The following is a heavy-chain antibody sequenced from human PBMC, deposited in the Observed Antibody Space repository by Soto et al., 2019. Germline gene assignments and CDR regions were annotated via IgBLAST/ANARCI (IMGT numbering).Heavy chain of an antibody. Sequence: GSLRLSCAASGFTFSRYSMNWVRQAPGKGLEWVSSISSTTNYIYYADSMKGRFTVSRDNAKNSVYLDMNSLSAEDTAVYYCARESEDLTSNFDYWGQGTLVTVSS. J-gene: IGHJ4*02. CDR3: ARESEDLTSNFDY. CDR1: GFTFSRYS. CDR2: ISSTTNYI. V-gene: IGHV3-21*01.